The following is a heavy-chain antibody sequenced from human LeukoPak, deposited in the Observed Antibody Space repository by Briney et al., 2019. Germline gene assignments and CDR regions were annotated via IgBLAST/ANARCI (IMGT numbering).Heavy chain of an antibody. CDR2: INHSGST. CDR1: GGSFSGYY. CDR3: ARAYFPLDY. D-gene: IGHD2/OR15-2a*01. V-gene: IGHV4-34*01. J-gene: IGHJ4*02. Sequence: PSETLSLTCAVYGGSFSGYYWSWIRQPPGKGLEWIGEINHSGSTDYNPSLKSRVTISVDTSKNQFSLKLSSVTAADTAAYYCARAYFPLDYWGQGTLVTVSS.